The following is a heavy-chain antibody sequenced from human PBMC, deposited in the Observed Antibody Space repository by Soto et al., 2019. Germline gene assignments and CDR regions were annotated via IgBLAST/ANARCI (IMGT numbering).Heavy chain of an antibody. V-gene: IGHV3-23*01. CDR3: SKGGYLSGGYCLGFGY. Sequence: EVQLLESGGGLVQPGGSLRLSCAASGFTFSSYAMSWVRQAPGKGLEWVSAISGSGGSTYYADSVKGRFTISRDNFQNTVYLEMNRLGAEGTAVYYCSKGGYLSGGYCLGFGYWGQGTLVTVSS. J-gene: IGHJ4*02. D-gene: IGHD2-15*01. CDR2: ISGSGGST. CDR1: GFTFSSYA.